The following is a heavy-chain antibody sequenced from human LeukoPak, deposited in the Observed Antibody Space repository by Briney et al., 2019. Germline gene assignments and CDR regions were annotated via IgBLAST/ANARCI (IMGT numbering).Heavy chain of an antibody. V-gene: IGHV3-7*03. CDR2: INHNGNVN. CDR1: GFTFSSYA. Sequence: GGSLRLSCAASGFTFSSYAMSWARQAPEKGLEWVASINHNGNVNYYVDSVKGRFTISRDNAKNSLYLQMSNLRAEDTAVYFCARGGGLDVWGQGATVTVSS. CDR3: ARGGGLDV. D-gene: IGHD3-16*01. J-gene: IGHJ6*02.